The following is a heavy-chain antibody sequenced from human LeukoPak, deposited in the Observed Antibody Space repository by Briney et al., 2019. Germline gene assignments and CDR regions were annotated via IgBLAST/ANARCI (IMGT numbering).Heavy chain of an antibody. D-gene: IGHD1-26*01. V-gene: IGHV4-31*03. J-gene: IGHJ5*02. Sequence: KPSETLSLTCTVSGGSISSGGYYWSWIRQHPGKGLEWIGYIYYSGSTYYNPSLKSRVTISVDTSKNQFSLKLSSVTAADPAVYYCARSGSYGRHNWFDPWGQGTLVTVSS. CDR2: IYYSGST. CDR1: GGSISSGGYY. CDR3: ARSGSYGRHNWFDP.